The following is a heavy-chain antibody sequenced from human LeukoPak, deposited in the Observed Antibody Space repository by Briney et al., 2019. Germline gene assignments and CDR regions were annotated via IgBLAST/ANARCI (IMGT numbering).Heavy chain of an antibody. CDR2: ITTSDGNT. Sequence: GGSLRLSCAASGFTFSSYTMSWVRQAPGKGLEWVSTITTSDGNTYYADSVNGRLPVSRDNSKNTLFLQMNSLRAEDTAVYYCATDGGLWVSAHWGDSWGRGTLVTVSS. V-gene: IGHV3-23*01. CDR1: GFTFSSYT. J-gene: IGHJ4*02. D-gene: IGHD7-27*01. CDR3: ATDGGLWVSAHWGDS.